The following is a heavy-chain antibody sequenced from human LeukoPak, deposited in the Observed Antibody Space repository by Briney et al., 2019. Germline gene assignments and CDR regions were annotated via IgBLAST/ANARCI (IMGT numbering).Heavy chain of an antibody. CDR2: IYYSGST. CDR1: GGSISSYY. V-gene: IGHV4-59*01. J-gene: IGHJ4*02. Sequence: SETLSLTXTVSGGSISSYYWSWIRQPPGKGLEWIGYIYYSGSTNYNPSHKSRVTISVDTSKDQFSLKLSSVTAADTAVYYCASSGYSSSWSLFDYWGQGTLVTVSS. D-gene: IGHD6-13*01. CDR3: ASSGYSSSWSLFDY.